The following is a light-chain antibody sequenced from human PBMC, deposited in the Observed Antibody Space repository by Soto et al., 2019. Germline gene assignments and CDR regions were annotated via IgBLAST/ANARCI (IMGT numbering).Light chain of an antibody. CDR1: QSVSSSY. CDR3: QQYGSSPALT. Sequence: EIVLTQSPGTLSLSPGERATLSCRASQSVSSSYLAWYQQKPGQAPRLLIYGASSRATCIPDRFSGSGSGTAFILTISRLEQEDFAVYYCQQYGSSPALTFGGGTKVEIK. J-gene: IGKJ4*01. CDR2: GAS. V-gene: IGKV3-20*01.